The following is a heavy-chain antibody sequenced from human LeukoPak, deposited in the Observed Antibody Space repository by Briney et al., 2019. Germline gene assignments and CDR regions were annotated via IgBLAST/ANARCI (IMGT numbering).Heavy chain of an antibody. CDR2: ISGSGGST. CDR1: GFTFGSYA. Sequence: PGGSLRLSCAASGFTFGSYATSWVRQAPGKGLEWVSAISGSGGSTYYADSVKGRFTISRDNSKNTLYLQINSLRAEDTALYYCAKDCTSTNCYVDYWGQGTLVTVSS. D-gene: IGHD2-2*01. V-gene: IGHV3-23*01. J-gene: IGHJ4*02. CDR3: AKDCTSTNCYVDY.